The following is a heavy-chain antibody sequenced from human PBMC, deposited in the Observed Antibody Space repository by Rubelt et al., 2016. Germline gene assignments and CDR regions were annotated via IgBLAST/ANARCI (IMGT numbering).Heavy chain of an antibody. CDR1: GGSFSGYY. D-gene: IGHD3-16*01. V-gene: IGHV4-34*01. CDR3: ARGGGVWYFDL. J-gene: IGHJ2*01. Sequence: QVQLQQWGAGLLKPSETLSLTCAVYGGSFSGYYWSWIRQPPGKGLEWIGEIIHSGSTNYNPSLKSRGTISVDTSKNQFSLKLSAGTAADTAVYYCARGGGVWYFDLWGRGTLVTVSS. CDR2: IIHSGST.